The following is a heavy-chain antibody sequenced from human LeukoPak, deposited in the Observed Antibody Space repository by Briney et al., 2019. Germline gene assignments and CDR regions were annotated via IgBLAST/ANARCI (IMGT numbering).Heavy chain of an antibody. Sequence: PGGSLRLSCAASGFTFSSYWMSWVRQAPGKGLEWVANIKQDGSEKYYVDSVKGRFTISRDNAKNSLYLQMNSLRAEDTAVYYCAKEGRVAALVLDYWGQGTLVTVSS. CDR2: IKQDGSEK. CDR1: GFTFSSYW. J-gene: IGHJ4*02. CDR3: AKEGRVAALVLDY. V-gene: IGHV3-7*03. D-gene: IGHD6-6*01.